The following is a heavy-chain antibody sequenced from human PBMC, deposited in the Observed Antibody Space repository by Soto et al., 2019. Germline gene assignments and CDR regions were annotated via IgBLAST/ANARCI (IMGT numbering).Heavy chain of an antibody. CDR1: GGTISGYY. Sequence: PSATLSLTCSVSGGTISGYYWTWIRQPAGKGLEWIGRIYSSGNTKYNPSLQSRVNMSLDTSNNQFSLRLTSVTAADTAVYYCARGQRFSDWFDPWGQGTLVTVSS. CDR2: IYSSGNT. D-gene: IGHD3-3*01. J-gene: IGHJ5*02. CDR3: ARGQRFSDWFDP. V-gene: IGHV4-4*07.